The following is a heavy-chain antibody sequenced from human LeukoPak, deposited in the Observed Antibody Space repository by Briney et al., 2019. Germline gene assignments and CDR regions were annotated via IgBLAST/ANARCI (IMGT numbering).Heavy chain of an antibody. V-gene: IGHV3-48*04. J-gene: IGHJ4*02. Sequence: GGSLRLSCAASGFTFSSYSMNWVRQAPGKGLEWVSYISSSSSTIYYADSVKGRFTISRDNAKNSLYLQMNSLRAEDTAVYYCARAEEMASLDYWGQGTLVTVSS. D-gene: IGHD5-24*01. CDR3: ARAEEMASLDY. CDR2: ISSSSSTI. CDR1: GFTFSSYS.